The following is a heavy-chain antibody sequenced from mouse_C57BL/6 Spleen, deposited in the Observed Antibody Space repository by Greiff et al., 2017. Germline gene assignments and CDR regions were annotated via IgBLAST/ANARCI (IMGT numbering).Heavy chain of an antibody. J-gene: IGHJ3*01. CDR1: GYAFSSYW. D-gene: IGHD2-3*01. Sequence: VQLQQSGASVKISCKASGYAFSSYWMNWVKQRPGKVLEWIGQIYPGVGDTNYNGKFKGKATLTADKSPSTAYMQLSSMTSEDSAVYFCARSSGYDGYSWFAYWGQGTLVTVSA. CDR2: IYPGVGDT. CDR3: ARSSGYDGYSWFAY. V-gene: IGHV1-80*01.